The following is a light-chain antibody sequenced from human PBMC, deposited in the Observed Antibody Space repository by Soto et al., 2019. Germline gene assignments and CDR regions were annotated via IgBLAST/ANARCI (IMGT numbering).Light chain of an antibody. V-gene: IGLV2-23*02. Sequence: QSALTQPASVSGSPGQSITISCAGSSSDVGKYNLVSWYQQHPGKAPKLMIYATNKRPSGVSNRFSGPKSGNTASLTISGLQAEDEADYHCCSYAGSDTFTFGGGTKLTVL. J-gene: IGLJ2*01. CDR2: ATN. CDR1: SSDVGKYNL. CDR3: CSYAGSDTFT.